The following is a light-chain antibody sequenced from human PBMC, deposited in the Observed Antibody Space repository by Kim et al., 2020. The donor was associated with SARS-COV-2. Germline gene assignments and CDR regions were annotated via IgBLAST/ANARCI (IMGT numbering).Light chain of an antibody. Sequence: GTTVTISFTGSSVSTASDYVHWNQQRPGSAPTTVIYEDNQSPSGVPDRFSGSIDSSSNSASLAISGLKTEDEADYYCQSYCSSNWVFGGGTKLTVL. CDR1: SVSTASDY. V-gene: IGLV6-57*02. CDR3: QSYCSSNWV. CDR2: EDN. J-gene: IGLJ3*02.